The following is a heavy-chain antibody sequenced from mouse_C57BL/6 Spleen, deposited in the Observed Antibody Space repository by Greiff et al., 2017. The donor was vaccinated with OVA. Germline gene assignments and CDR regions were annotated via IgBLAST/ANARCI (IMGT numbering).Heavy chain of an antibody. CDR3: ARGGYYYGSSYAMDY. D-gene: IGHD1-1*01. CDR1: GYSFTGYF. Sequence: EVQLQQSGPELVKPGDSVKISCKASGYSFTGYFMNWVMQSHGKSLEWIGRINPYNGDTFYNQKFKGKATLTVDKSSSTAHMELRSLTSEDSAVYYCARGGYYYGSSYAMDYWGQGTSVTVSS. CDR2: INPYNGDT. V-gene: IGHV1-20*01. J-gene: IGHJ4*01.